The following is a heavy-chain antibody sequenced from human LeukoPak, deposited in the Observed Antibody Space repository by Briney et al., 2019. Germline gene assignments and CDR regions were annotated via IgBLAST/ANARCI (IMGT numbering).Heavy chain of an antibody. J-gene: IGHJ6*02. V-gene: IGHV1-18*01. D-gene: IGHD6-6*01. CDR2: ISAYNGNT. CDR1: GYTFTSYG. CDR3: ARTPRIAARPDYYYYGMDV. Sequence: ASVKLSCKASGYTFTSYGISWVRQAPGQGLEWMGWISAYNGNTNYAQKLQGRVTMTTNTSTSTAYMKLRSLRSDDTAGYYCARTPRIAARPDYYYYGMDVWGQGTTVTVSS.